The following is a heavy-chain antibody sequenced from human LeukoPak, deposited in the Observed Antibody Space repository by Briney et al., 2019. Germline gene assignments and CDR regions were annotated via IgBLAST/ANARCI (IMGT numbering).Heavy chain of an antibody. V-gene: IGHV4-39*07. Sequence: PSETLSLTCTVSGGSISSSSYYWGWIRQPPGKGLEWIGSIYYSGSTYYNPSLKSRVTISVDRSKNQFSLKLSSVTAADTAVYYCARASGWAYYYYYMDVWGKGTTVTVSS. CDR1: GGSISSSSYY. CDR3: ARASGWAYYYYYMDV. J-gene: IGHJ6*03. CDR2: IYYSGST. D-gene: IGHD6-19*01.